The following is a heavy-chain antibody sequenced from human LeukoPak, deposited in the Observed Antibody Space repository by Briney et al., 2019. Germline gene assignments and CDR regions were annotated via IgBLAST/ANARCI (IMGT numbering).Heavy chain of an antibody. CDR3: ARDPPDSRSGYRANWFDP. Sequence: SVKVSCKASGGTFSSYAISWVRQAPGQGLEWMGGIIPIFGTANYAQKFQGRVTITTDESTSTAYMELSSLRSEDTAVNYCARDPPDSRSGYRANWFDPWGQGTLVTVSS. CDR2: IIPIFGTA. D-gene: IGHD3-3*01. J-gene: IGHJ5*02. V-gene: IGHV1-69*05. CDR1: GGTFSSYA.